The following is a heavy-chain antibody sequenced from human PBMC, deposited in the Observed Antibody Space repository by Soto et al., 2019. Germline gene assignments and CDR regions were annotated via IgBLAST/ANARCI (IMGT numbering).Heavy chain of an antibody. D-gene: IGHD3-22*01. Sequence: QVQLVQSGAEVKKPGASVKVSCKASGYTFTSYAMHWVRQAPGQRLEWMGWINAGNGNTKYSQKFQGRVTITRDTSASKAYMELRSLRSEGTAVYYCAGGGGAYYDSSGYYPHFDYWGQGTLVTVSS. J-gene: IGHJ4*02. V-gene: IGHV1-3*01. CDR3: AGGGGAYYDSSGYYPHFDY. CDR2: INAGNGNT. CDR1: GYTFTSYA.